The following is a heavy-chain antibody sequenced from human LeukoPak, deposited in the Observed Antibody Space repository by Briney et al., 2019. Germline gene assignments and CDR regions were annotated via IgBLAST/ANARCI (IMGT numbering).Heavy chain of an antibody. D-gene: IGHD3-22*01. CDR3: ARVGGYPVQFDY. V-gene: IGHV4-34*01. Sequence: PSETLSLTCTVSGGSISSYYWSWIRQPPGKGLEWIGEINHSGSTNYNPSLKSRVTISVDTSKNQFSLKLSSVTAADTAVYYCARVGGYPVQFDYWGQGTLVTVSS. CDR1: GGSISSYY. J-gene: IGHJ4*02. CDR2: INHSGST.